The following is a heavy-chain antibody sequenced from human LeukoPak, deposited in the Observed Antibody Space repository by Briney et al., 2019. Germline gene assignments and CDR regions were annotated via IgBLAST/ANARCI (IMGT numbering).Heavy chain of an antibody. Sequence: GWSLRLSCAASGFTFSSYAMHWVRQAPGKGLEWVAVISYDGSNKYYADSVKGRFTISRDNSKNTLYLQMNSLRAEDTAVYYCARDETSTVTTPFDYWGQGTLVTVSS. CDR3: ARDETSTVTTPFDY. D-gene: IGHD4-17*01. CDR1: GFTFSSYA. CDR2: ISYDGSNK. J-gene: IGHJ4*02. V-gene: IGHV3-30-3*01.